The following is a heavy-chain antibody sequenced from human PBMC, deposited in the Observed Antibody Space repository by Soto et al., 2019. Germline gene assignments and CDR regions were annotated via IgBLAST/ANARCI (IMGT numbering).Heavy chain of an antibody. V-gene: IGHV3-30*03. D-gene: IGHD3-22*01. J-gene: IGHJ4*02. CDR1: GFTFSSYG. CDR3: ARPDYYDSSGYCGGLGY. CDR2: ISYDGSNK. Sequence: GGSLRLSCAASGFTFSSYGMHWVRQAPGKGLEWVAVISYDGSNKYYADSVKGRFTISRDNSKNTLYLQMNSLRAEDTAVYYCARPDYYDSSGYCGGLGYWGQGTLVTVSS.